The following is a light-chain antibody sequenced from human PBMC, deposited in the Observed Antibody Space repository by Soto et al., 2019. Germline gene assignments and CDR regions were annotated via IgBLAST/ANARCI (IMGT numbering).Light chain of an antibody. CDR2: GAS. CDR3: QQYNNWPT. CDR1: PSVTNY. Sequence: IVLTQSPATLSLSPGERATLSCRASPSVTNYLAWYQQTPGQAPRLLISGASTRASDIPARFSGYGSGTGFTLTISSLQSEDFAVYYCQQYNNWPTFGQGTKVDIK. J-gene: IGKJ1*01. V-gene: IGKV3-15*01.